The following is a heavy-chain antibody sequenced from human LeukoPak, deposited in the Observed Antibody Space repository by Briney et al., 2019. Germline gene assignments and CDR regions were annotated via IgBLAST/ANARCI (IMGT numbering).Heavy chain of an antibody. D-gene: IGHD1-26*01. J-gene: IGHJ3*02. CDR2: IYYSGRT. CDR3: ARYDSGSSNDAFDI. Sequence: SETLSLTCTVSGGSISSYYWSWIRQPPGKGLEWIGYIYYSGRTSYNPSLKSRVTISVDTSKNQFSLKLSSVTAADTAVYYCARYDSGSSNDAFDIWGQGTMVTVSS. V-gene: IGHV4-59*01. CDR1: GGSISSYY.